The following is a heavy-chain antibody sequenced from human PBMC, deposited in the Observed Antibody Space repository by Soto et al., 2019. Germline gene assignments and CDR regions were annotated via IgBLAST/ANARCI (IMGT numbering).Heavy chain of an antibody. CDR3: ALAPNSNHLLTRY. CDR1: GGSFHSSA. V-gene: IGHV1-69*01. Sequence: QVQLVQSGAEVKTPGSSVKVSCKVSGGSFHSSAINWLRQAPGQGLEWMGGITPISDSANYAQNFQGRVTITADVYTTTAYMEVNSLTSEDTAVFYCALAPNSNHLLTRYWGQGTLVTVSS. D-gene: IGHD2-2*01. J-gene: IGHJ4*02. CDR2: ITPISDSA.